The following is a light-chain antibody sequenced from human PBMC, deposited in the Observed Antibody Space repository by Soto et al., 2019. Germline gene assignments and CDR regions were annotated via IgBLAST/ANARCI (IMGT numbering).Light chain of an antibody. CDR1: QSVSSN. J-gene: IGKJ1*01. CDR2: GAS. V-gene: IGKV3-15*01. Sequence: EIVMTQSPATLSVSPGERATLSCRASQSVSSNLAWYQQKPGQAPRLLIYGASTRATGSPARFSGSGSGTEFTLANSSLQSEDFAVYYCQQYNNWPTWTFGQGTKVEIK. CDR3: QQYNNWPTWT.